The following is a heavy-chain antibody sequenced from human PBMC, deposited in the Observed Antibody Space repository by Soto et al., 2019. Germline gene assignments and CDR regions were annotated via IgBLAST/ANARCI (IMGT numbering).Heavy chain of an antibody. D-gene: IGHD3-16*01. Sequence: GGSLRLSCAASGFTFSSYSMNWVRQAPGKGLEWVSYISSSSSTIYYADSVKGRFTISRDNAKNSLYLQMNSLRAEDTAVYYCARDATSVLKVTFGDPGSPPPSTNYYMDVWGKGTTVTVSS. CDR3: ARDATSVLKVTFGDPGSPPPSTNYYMDV. CDR1: GFTFSSYS. V-gene: IGHV3-48*01. J-gene: IGHJ6*03. CDR2: ISSSSSTI.